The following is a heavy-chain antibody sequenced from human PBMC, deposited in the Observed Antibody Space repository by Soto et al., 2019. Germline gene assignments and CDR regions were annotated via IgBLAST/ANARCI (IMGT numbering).Heavy chain of an antibody. J-gene: IGHJ4*02. CDR3: ARVTSGSYSYYFDY. D-gene: IGHD3-10*01. V-gene: IGHV4-59*01. CDR1: GGSISSYY. Sequence: PSETLSLTCTVSGGSISSYYWSWIRQPPGKGLEWIGYIYYSGSTNYNPSLKSRVTISVDTSKNQFSLKLSSVTAADTAVYYCARVTSGSYSYYFDYWGQGTLVTVSS. CDR2: IYYSGST.